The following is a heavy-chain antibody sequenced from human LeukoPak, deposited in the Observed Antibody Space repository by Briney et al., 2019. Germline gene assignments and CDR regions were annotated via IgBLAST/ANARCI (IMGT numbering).Heavy chain of an antibody. J-gene: IGHJ4*02. D-gene: IGHD1-26*01. CDR3: ARQRSGAQDY. Sequence: GESLKISCKGSGYNFTSNWIGWMRQMPGKGLEWMGIIYPGDSDSRYSPSFQGQVTISADKSISTAYLHWSSLKASDTAMYYCARQRSGAQDYWGQGTLVTVSS. CDR2: IYPGDSDS. CDR1: GYNFTSNW. V-gene: IGHV5-51*01.